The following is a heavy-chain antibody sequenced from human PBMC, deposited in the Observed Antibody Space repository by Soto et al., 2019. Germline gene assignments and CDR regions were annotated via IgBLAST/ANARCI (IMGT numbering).Heavy chain of an antibody. CDR1: GYTFTSHA. J-gene: IGHJ5*02. D-gene: IGHD6-13*01. V-gene: IGHV1-3*05. Sequence: QVKLVQSGAEEKKPGASVKVSCKASGYTFTSHAMHWVRQAPGQRLEWMGWINAGNGNTKYSQKFQGRVTITTDTSASTAYMELSSLRSEDTAVYYCAGDGIAAAGTSWFDPWGQGTLVTVSS. CDR2: INAGNGNT. CDR3: AGDGIAAAGTSWFDP.